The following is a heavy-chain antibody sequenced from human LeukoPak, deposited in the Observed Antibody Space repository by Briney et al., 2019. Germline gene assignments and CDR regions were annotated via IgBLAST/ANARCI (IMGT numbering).Heavy chain of an antibody. CDR1: GYTFTSYG. CDR3: ARDRSRAAAGTLNWFDP. Sequence: EASVKVSCKASGYTFTSYGISWVRQAPGQGLEWMGWISAYNGNTNYAQKLQGRVTMTTDTSTSTAYMELRSLRSDDTAVYYCARDRSRAAAGTLNWFDPWGQGTLVTVSS. V-gene: IGHV1-18*01. D-gene: IGHD6-13*01. CDR2: ISAYNGNT. J-gene: IGHJ5*02.